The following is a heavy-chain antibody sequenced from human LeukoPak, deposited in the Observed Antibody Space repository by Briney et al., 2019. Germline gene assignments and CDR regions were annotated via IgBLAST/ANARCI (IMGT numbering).Heavy chain of an antibody. V-gene: IGHV1-3*01. CDR3: ATGYSSSWYGVY. CDR2: INAGNGNT. J-gene: IGHJ4*02. CDR1: GYTFTSYA. Sequence: ASVKVSCKASGYTFTSYAMHWVRQAPGQRLEWMGWINAGNGNTKYSQKFQGRVTITRDTSASTAYMELSSLRSEDTAVYYCATGYSSSWYGVYWGQGTLVTVSS. D-gene: IGHD6-13*01.